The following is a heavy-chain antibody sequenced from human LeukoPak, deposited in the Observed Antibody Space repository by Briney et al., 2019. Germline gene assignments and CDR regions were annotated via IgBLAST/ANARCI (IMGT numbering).Heavy chain of an antibody. CDR3: ARGLHSSGYYPFDC. Sequence: GGSLRLSCAASGFTFDDYGMSWVRQAPGKGPEWVSAINWKGGSTGYADSVKGRFTISRDNAKNSLSLQMSSLRADDTAFYYCARGLHSSGYYPFDCWGQGTLVTVSS. CDR2: INWKGGST. D-gene: IGHD3-22*01. V-gene: IGHV3-20*04. CDR1: GFTFDDYG. J-gene: IGHJ4*02.